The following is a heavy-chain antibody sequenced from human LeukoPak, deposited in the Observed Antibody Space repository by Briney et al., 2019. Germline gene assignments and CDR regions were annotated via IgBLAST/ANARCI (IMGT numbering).Heavy chain of an antibody. Sequence: SSGTLSLTCAVYGGSFSGYYWSWIRQPPGKGLEWIGEINHSGSTNYNPSLKSRVTISVDTSKNQFSLKLSSVTAADTAVYYCATGGEPTDAFDIWGQGTMVTVSS. CDR2: INHSGST. CDR1: GGSFSGYY. D-gene: IGHD1-14*01. V-gene: IGHV4-34*01. CDR3: ATGGEPTDAFDI. J-gene: IGHJ3*02.